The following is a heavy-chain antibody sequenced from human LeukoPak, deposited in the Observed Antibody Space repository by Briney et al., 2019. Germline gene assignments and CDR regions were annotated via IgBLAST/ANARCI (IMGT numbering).Heavy chain of an antibody. J-gene: IGHJ4*02. CDR3: AKRIGSDGSGSYPYYFDY. CDR1: GFTFSNYA. V-gene: IGHV3-23*01. D-gene: IGHD3-10*01. Sequence: GGSLRLSCAASGFTFSNYAMGWVRQSPGKGLEWVSAISGSAGSTYYADSVKGRFTISRDNSKNTLYLQMNTLRAEDTAVYYCAKRIGSDGSGSYPYYFDYWGQGTLVTVSS. CDR2: ISGSAGST.